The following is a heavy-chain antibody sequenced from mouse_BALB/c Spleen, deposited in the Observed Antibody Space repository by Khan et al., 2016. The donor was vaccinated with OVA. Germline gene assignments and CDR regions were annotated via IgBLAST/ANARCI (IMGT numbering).Heavy chain of an antibody. V-gene: IGHV1-77*01. CDR2: IYPGSNNT. J-gene: IGHJ3*01. CDR1: GCTFTDYN. CDR3: AREWGAWFTY. Sequence: VQLQESGAELARPGASVKLSCKASGCTFTDYNMNWVKQRTGQGLEWIGEIYPGSNNTYYNEKFKGKATLTADKSSSTAYMQLSSLTSEDSAVYFCAREWGAWFTYWGQGTLVTVSA.